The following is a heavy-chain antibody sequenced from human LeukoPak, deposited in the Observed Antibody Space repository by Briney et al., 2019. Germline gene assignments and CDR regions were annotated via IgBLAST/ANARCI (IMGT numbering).Heavy chain of an antibody. Sequence: ASVKVSCTVSGYTLTELSMHWVRQAPGKGLEWMGGFDPEDGETIYAQKFQGRVTMTEDTSTDTAYMELSSLRSEDTAVYYCATAKRGYSGYDSFDYWGQGTLVTVSS. V-gene: IGHV1-24*01. D-gene: IGHD5-12*01. CDR1: GYTLTELS. J-gene: IGHJ4*02. CDR2: FDPEDGET. CDR3: ATAKRGYSGYDSFDY.